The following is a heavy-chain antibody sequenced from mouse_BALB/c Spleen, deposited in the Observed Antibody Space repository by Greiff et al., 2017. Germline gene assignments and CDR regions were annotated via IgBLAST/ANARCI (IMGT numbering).Heavy chain of an antibody. CDR3: TRPLGLGGYYYAMDY. Sequence: EVKLVESGGGLVQPGGSMKLSCVASGFTFSNYWMNWVRQSPEKGLEWVAEIRLKSNNYATHYAESVKGRFTISRDDSKSSVYLQMNNLRAEDTGIYYCTRPLGLGGYYYAMDYWGQGTSVTVSS. V-gene: IGHV6-6*02. D-gene: IGHD4-1*01. CDR2: IRLKSNNYAT. CDR1: GFTFSNYW. J-gene: IGHJ4*01.